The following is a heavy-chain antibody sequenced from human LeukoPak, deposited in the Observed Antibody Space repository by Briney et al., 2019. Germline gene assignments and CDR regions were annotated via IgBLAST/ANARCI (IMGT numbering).Heavy chain of an antibody. CDR1: GFTFSSYA. D-gene: IGHD6-19*01. Sequence: GGSLRLSCAASGFTFSSYAMHWVRQAPGKGLEWVAVISYDGSNKYYADSVKGRFTISRDNSKNTLYLQMNSLRAEDTAVYYCAKDNQWLVPAQWFQHWGQGTLVTVSS. J-gene: IGHJ1*01. CDR3: AKDNQWLVPAQWFQH. CDR2: ISYDGSNK. V-gene: IGHV3-30-3*01.